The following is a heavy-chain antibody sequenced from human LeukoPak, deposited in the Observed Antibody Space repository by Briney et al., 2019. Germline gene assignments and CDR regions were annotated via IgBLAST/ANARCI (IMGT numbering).Heavy chain of an antibody. CDR1: GFTFSSYS. CDR3: AKDKYSPVRSMSEAAYYFDF. CDR2: ISSSSSYI. Sequence: GGSLRLSCAASGFTFSSYSMNRVRQAPGKGLEWVSSISSSSSYIYYADSVKGRFTISRDNSKNTLYLQMNSLRAEDTAVYHCAKDKYSPVRSMSEAAYYFDFWGPGTLVTVSS. D-gene: IGHD6-13*01. V-gene: IGHV3-21*04. J-gene: IGHJ4*02.